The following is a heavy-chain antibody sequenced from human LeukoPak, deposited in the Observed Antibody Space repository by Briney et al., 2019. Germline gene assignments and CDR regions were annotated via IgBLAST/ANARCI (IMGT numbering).Heavy chain of an antibody. J-gene: IGHJ6*02. Sequence: ASVKVSCKASGYTFTSYDINWVRQATGQGLEWMGWMNPNSGNTGYAQKFQGRVTMTRNTSISTAYMELSSLRSEDTAVYYCARAGGSGSYYAGFYYYYGMDVWGQGTTVTVSS. CDR3: ARAGGSGSYYAGFYYYYGMDV. CDR2: MNPNSGNT. CDR1: GYTFTSYD. V-gene: IGHV1-8*01. D-gene: IGHD3-10*01.